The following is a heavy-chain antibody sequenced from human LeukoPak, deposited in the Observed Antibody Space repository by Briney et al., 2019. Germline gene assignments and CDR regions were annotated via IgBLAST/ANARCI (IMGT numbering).Heavy chain of an antibody. V-gene: IGHV1-3*01. CDR2: INAGNGNT. CDR1: GYTFTTNA. J-gene: IGHJ6*02. D-gene: IGHD3-16*01. CDR3: ARVGPAAYGMDV. Sequence: ASVKVSCKASGYTFTTNAIHWVRQAPGQRLEWMGWINAGNGNTKYSQKFQGRVTITSDTSASTAYMELSSLRSEDTAVYYCARVGPAAYGMDVWGQGTTVTVSS.